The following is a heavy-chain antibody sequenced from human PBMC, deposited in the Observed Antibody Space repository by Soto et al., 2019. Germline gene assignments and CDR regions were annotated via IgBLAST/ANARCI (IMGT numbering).Heavy chain of an antibody. V-gene: IGHV3-23*01. CDR3: TRRPDAFDI. D-gene: IGHD6-6*01. Sequence: GGSLRLSCIGSGFTSGFIFSTYAMSWVRQAPGKGLEWVADISNSGAYTYYADSVKGRFTISRDNSNNTLSLQMNSLRVEDTAIYYCTRRPDAFDIWGQGXMVTV. CDR2: ISNSGAYT. CDR1: GFTSGFIFSTYA. J-gene: IGHJ3*02.